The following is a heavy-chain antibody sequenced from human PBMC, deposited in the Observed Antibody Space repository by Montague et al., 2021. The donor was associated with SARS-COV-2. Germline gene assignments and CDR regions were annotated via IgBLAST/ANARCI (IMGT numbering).Heavy chain of an antibody. Sequence: SETLSLTCTVSGGSVSSGNYYWTWIRQPPGKGLEWIGYIYYSGSTNYXPSLKSRVTISIDTSKNQFSLKLSSVTAADTAVYYCARDAGDWFDPWGQGTLVTVSS. J-gene: IGHJ5*02. V-gene: IGHV4-61*01. CDR2: IYYSGST. D-gene: IGHD3-10*01. CDR3: ARDAGDWFDP. CDR1: GGSVSSGNYY.